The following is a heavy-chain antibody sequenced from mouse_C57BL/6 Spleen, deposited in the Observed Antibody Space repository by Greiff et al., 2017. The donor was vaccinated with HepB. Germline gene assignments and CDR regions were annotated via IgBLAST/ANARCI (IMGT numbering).Heavy chain of an antibody. D-gene: IGHD2-1*01. V-gene: IGHV3-6*01. Sequence: EVKLQESGPGLVKPSQSLSLTCSVTGYSITSGYYWNWIRQFPGNKLEWMGYISYDGSNNYNPSLKNRISITRDTSKNQFFLKLNSVTTEDTATYYCARRDGNTSFDYWGQGTTLTVSS. J-gene: IGHJ2*01. CDR1: GYSITSGYY. CDR2: ISYDGSN. CDR3: ARRDGNTSFDY.